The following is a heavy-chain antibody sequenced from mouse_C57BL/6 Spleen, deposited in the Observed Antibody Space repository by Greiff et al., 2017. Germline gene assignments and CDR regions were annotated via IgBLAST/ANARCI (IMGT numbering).Heavy chain of an antibody. CDR1: GYAFTNYL. V-gene: IGHV1-54*01. CDR2: INPGSGGT. CDR3: ARGGPYGNYDFDY. J-gene: IGHJ2*01. Sequence: QVHVKQSGAELVRPGTSVKVSCKASGYAFTNYLIEWVKQRPGQGLEWIGVINPGSGGTNYNEKFKGKATLTADKSSSTAYMQLSSLTSEDSAVYFCARGGPYGNYDFDYWGQGTTLTVSS. D-gene: IGHD2-1*01.